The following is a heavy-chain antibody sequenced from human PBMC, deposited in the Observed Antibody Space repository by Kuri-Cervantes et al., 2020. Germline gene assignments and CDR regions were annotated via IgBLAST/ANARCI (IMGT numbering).Heavy chain of an antibody. CDR3: AKGVVYASSSDAFDF. J-gene: IGHJ3*01. Sequence: GESLKISCAASGFTFSDNAINWVRQAPGKGLEWVAVTSYDGGANYYADSVTGRFTISRDNSKNTLYLQMNSLRAEDTAVYYCAKGVVYASSSDAFDFWGQGTMVTVSS. V-gene: IGHV3-30*07. D-gene: IGHD6-6*01. CDR2: TSYDGGAN. CDR1: GFTFSDNA.